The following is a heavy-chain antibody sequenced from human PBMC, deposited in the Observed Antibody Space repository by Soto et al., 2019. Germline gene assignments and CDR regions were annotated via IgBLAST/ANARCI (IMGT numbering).Heavy chain of an antibody. V-gene: IGHV3-33*01. CDR1: GFTFSSYG. Sequence: QVQLVESGGGVVQPGRSLRLSCAASGFTFSSYGMHWVPQPPGKGLEWVAVVWFDGSKKYYIDSVKGRFTISRDNSKNTLYLQMNSLRAEDTAVYYCARGWETTQDYWGQGTLVTVSS. CDR3: ARGWETTQDY. J-gene: IGHJ4*02. D-gene: IGHD1-26*01. CDR2: VWFDGSKK.